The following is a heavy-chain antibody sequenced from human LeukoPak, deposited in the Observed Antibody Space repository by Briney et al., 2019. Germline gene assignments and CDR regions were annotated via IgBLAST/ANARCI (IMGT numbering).Heavy chain of an antibody. CDR2: ISSSGSTI. CDR1: GFTFSDYY. CDR3: ARVVAAAGPGGYYFDY. V-gene: IGHV3-11*04. Sequence: GGSLRLSCAASGFTFSDYYMSWIRQAPGEGLEWVSYISSSGSTIYYADSVKGRFTISRDNAKNSLYLQMNSLRAEDTAVYYCARVVAAAGPGGYYFDYWGQGTLVTVSS. D-gene: IGHD6-13*01. J-gene: IGHJ4*02.